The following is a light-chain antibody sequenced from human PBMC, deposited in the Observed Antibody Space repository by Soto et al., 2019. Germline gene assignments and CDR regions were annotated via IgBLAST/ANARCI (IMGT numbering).Light chain of an antibody. CDR1: SSDVGRYNI. Sequence: QSVLTQPAYVSGSPGQSITISCTGTSSDVGRYNIVSWYQQHPGNAPKLLIYEFSKRPSGVSNRFSGSKSGNTASLTISGLQAEDEADYYCCSYAGSSTFVVFGGGTKLTVL. V-gene: IGLV2-23*02. CDR3: CSYAGSSTFVV. CDR2: EFS. J-gene: IGLJ2*01.